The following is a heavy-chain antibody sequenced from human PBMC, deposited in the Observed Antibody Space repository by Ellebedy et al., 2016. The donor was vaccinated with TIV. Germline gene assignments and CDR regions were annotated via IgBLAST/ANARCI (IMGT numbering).Heavy chain of an antibody. D-gene: IGHD1-26*01. Sequence: PGGSLRLSCTASGFTFDDHTMHWVRQGPGKGLEWVSLIRWDGDIKYYADSVKGRFTISRDNSKNTVDLQMNSLRADDTAVYYCASELVGTTDFDNWGQGTLVTVSS. V-gene: IGHV3-43*01. CDR1: GFTFDDHT. CDR2: IRWDGDIK. J-gene: IGHJ4*02. CDR3: ASELVGTTDFDN.